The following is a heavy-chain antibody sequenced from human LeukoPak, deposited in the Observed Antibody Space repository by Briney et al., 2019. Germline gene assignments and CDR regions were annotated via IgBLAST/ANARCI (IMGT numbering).Heavy chain of an antibody. J-gene: IGHJ4*02. CDR1: GGSISSSNYY. CDR3: SSEYSGSSKRG. V-gene: IGHV4-39*01. D-gene: IGHD6-6*01. Sequence: PSETLSLTCTVSGGSISSSNYYWAWIRQPPGRGLEWIGSIYYSGSTYYNPSLKSRVTISVDTSENQFSLKLTSVTGADTAVYFCSSEYSGSSKRGWGQGTLVTVSS. CDR2: IYYSGST.